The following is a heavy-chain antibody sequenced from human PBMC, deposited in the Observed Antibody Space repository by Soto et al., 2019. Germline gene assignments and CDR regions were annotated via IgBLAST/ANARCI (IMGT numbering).Heavy chain of an antibody. CDR1: GYTFTGYL. CDR3: ARESVVVVAATSHYYYYGMDV. CDR2: INPNSGGT. V-gene: IGHV1-2*04. D-gene: IGHD2-15*01. Sequence: ASVKVSCKASGYTFTGYLMHWLRHAPGQGLEWMGWINPNSGGTNYAQKFQGWVTMTRDTSISTAYMELSRLRSDDTAVYYCARESVVVVAATSHYYYYGMDVWGQGTTVTVSS. J-gene: IGHJ6*02.